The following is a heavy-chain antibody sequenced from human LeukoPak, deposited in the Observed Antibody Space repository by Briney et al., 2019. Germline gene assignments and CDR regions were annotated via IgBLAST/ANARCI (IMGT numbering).Heavy chain of an antibody. CDR2: IYTSGST. V-gene: IGHV4-61*02. CDR3: ARGSSSSIGAWTWFDP. D-gene: IGHD2-2*01. J-gene: IGHJ5*02. CDR1: GGSISSGSYY. Sequence: SETLSLTCTVSGGSISSGSYYWSWIRQPAGKGLEWIGRIYTSGSTNYNPSLKSRVTISVDTSKNQFSLKLSSVTAAGTAVYYCARGSSSSIGAWTWFDPWGQGTLVTVSS.